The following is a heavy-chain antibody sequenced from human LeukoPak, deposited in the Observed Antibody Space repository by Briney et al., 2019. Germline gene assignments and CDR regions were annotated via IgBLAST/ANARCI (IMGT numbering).Heavy chain of an antibody. CDR1: GFTFSSYA. D-gene: IGHD6-13*01. Sequence: GGSLRLSCAASGFTFSSYAMSWVRQAPGKGLEWVSPISGSGGSTYYADSVKGRFTISRDNSKNTLYLQMNSLRAEDTAVYYCAKDWGIHSSSWYYFDYWGQGTLVTVSS. J-gene: IGHJ4*02. V-gene: IGHV3-23*01. CDR2: ISGSGGST. CDR3: AKDWGIHSSSWYYFDY.